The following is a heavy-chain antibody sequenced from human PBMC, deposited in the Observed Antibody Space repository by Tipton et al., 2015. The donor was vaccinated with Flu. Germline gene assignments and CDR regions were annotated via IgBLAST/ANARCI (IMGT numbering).Heavy chain of an antibody. CDR1: GFTFSSYD. CDR3: ARGPLPDSNWYNGLDV. D-gene: IGHD6-13*01. CDR2: IDSAGDT. J-gene: IGHJ6*02. V-gene: IGHV3-13*01. Sequence: SLRLSCAAPGFTFSSYDMHWVRQATGEGLQWVSGIDSAGDTYYIDAVKGRFTISRDNAKNSLYLQMKSLRAGDTAVYFCARGPLPDSNWYNGLDVWGQGTTVTVSS.